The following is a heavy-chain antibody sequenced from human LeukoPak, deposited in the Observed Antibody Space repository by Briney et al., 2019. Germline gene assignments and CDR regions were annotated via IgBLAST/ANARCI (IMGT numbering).Heavy chain of an antibody. D-gene: IGHD3-16*01. J-gene: IGHJ5*02. Sequence: PGGSLRLSCAASGFTFSNYAILWVRQAPGKGLEWIGSIYDSGSTYYNPSLKSRVTISVDTSKNQFSLKLNSVTAADTAVYYCARRYGPWGQGTLVTVSS. CDR3: ARRYGP. CDR2: IYDSGST. V-gene: IGHV4-39*01. CDR1: GFTFSNYAI.